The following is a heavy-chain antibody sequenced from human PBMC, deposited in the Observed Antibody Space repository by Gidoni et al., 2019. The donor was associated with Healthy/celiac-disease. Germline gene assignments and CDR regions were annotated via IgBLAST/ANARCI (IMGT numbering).Heavy chain of an antibody. J-gene: IGHJ4*02. D-gene: IGHD3-3*01. CDR3: ARTNYDFWSGYYNLYFDY. V-gene: IGHV3-53*01. CDR1: GFTVSSNY. Sequence: EVQLVESGGGLIQPGGYVRFSCAGSGFTVSSNYMSWVRQAPGKGLEWVSVIYSGGSTYYADSVKGRFTISRDNSRNTLYLQMSSLRAEDTAVYYCARTNYDFWSGYYNLYFDYWGQGTLVTVSS. CDR2: IYSGGST.